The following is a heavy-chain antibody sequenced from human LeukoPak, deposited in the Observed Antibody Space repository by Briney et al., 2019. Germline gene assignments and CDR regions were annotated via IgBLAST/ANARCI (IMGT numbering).Heavy chain of an antibody. V-gene: IGHV4-39*07. CDR1: GGSISSSSYY. CDR2: IYYSGST. J-gene: IGHJ4*02. D-gene: IGHD5-18*01. Sequence: SETLSLTCTVSGGSISSSSYYWGWIRQPPGKGLEWIGSIYYSGSTYYNPSLKSRVTISVDTSKNQFSLKLSSVTAADTAVYYCAGDRGYSYVFDYWGQGTLVTVSS. CDR3: AGDRGYSYVFDY.